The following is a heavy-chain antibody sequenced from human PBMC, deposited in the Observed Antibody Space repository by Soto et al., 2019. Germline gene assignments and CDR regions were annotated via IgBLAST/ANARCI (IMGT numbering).Heavy chain of an antibody. CDR2: IYYSGST. Sequence: SETLSLTCTVSGGSVSSGSYYWSWIRQPPGKGLEWIGYIYYSGSTNYNPSLKSRVTISVDTSKNQFSLKLSSVTAADTALYYCASEAAAGTYCFDYWRQGTLGTVAA. CDR3: ASEAAAGTYCFDY. V-gene: IGHV4-61*01. J-gene: IGHJ4*02. CDR1: GGSVSSGSYY. D-gene: IGHD6-13*01.